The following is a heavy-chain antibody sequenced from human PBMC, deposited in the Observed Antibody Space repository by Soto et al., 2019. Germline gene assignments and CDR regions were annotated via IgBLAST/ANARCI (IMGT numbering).Heavy chain of an antibody. Sequence: GGSLRLSCAASGFTFSSYWMSWVRQAPGKGLEWVANIKQDGSEKYYVDSVKGRFTISRDNAKNSLYLQMNSLRAEDTAVYYCARDSPSYYDFWSGTPQKSYMDVWGKGTTVTVSS. D-gene: IGHD3-3*01. J-gene: IGHJ6*03. CDR1: GFTFSSYW. CDR3: ARDSPSYYDFWSGTPQKSYMDV. CDR2: IKQDGSEK. V-gene: IGHV3-7*01.